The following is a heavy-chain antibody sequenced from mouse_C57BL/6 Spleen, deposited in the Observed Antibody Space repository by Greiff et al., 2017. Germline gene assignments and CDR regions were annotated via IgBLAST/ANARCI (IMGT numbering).Heavy chain of an antibody. J-gene: IGHJ4*01. CDR2: IYPRDGST. CDR1: GYTFTDHT. Sequence: VQLQQSDAELVKPGASVKISCKVSGYTFTDHTIHWMKQRPVQGLEWIGYIYPRDGSTKYNEQFKGKATLTADKSSSTAYMQHYVLKSEDSAVYVCARSSGGRGGYYAMDYWGQGTTVTVSS. V-gene: IGHV1-78*01. D-gene: IGHD1-1*02. CDR3: ARSSGGRGGYYAMDY.